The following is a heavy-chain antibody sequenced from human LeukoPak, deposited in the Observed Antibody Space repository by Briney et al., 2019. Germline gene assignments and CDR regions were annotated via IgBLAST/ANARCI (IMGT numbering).Heavy chain of an antibody. Sequence: GGSLRLSCAASGFTFSNAWMSWVRQAPGKGLEWVSVIYSGGHTDYADSVKGRFTISRDNSENTVYLQMNTLRAEDTAVYYCARSVGYCTGIRCPPAAFFRHWGQGTLVTVSS. CDR2: IYSGGHT. V-gene: IGHV3-53*01. CDR3: ARSVGYCTGIRCPPAAFFRH. J-gene: IGHJ1*01. CDR1: GFTFSNAW. D-gene: IGHD2-8*02.